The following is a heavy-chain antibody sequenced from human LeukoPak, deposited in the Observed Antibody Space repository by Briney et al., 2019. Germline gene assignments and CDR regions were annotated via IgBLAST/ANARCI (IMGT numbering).Heavy chain of an antibody. J-gene: IGHJ4*02. Sequence: ASVKVSCKASGYTFTGYYMHRVPQAPGQGLEWMGWINPNSGGTNYAQKFQGRVTMTRDTSISTAYMELRRLRSDDTAVYYCARDFDTSGYYTGHWGQGTLVTVSS. D-gene: IGHD3-22*01. CDR1: GYTFTGYY. CDR3: ARDFDTSGYYTGH. V-gene: IGHV1-2*02. CDR2: INPNSGGT.